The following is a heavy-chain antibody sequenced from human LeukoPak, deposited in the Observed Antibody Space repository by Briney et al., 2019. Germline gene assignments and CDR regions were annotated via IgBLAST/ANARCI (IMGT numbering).Heavy chain of an antibody. Sequence: HPGGSLRLSCAASGFTFSSYGMHWVRQAPGKGLEWVSAISGSGGSTYYADSVKGRFTISRDNSKNTLYLQMNSLRAEDTAVYYCANHGYSSSWYYFDYWGQGTLVTVSS. V-gene: IGHV3-23*01. CDR1: GFTFSSYG. D-gene: IGHD6-13*01. J-gene: IGHJ4*02. CDR3: ANHGYSSSWYYFDY. CDR2: ISGSGGST.